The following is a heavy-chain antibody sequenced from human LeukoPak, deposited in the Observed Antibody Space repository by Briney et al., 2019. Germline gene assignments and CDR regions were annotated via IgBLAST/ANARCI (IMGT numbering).Heavy chain of an antibody. V-gene: IGHV1-2*02. CDR1: GYTFTGYY. Sequence: GASVKVSCKASGYTFTGYYMHWVRQAPGQGLEWMGWINPNSGGTNYAQKFQGRVTMTRDTSISTAYMELSRLGSDDTAVYYCASIYCSSTSCLDYFDYWGQGTLVTVSS. CDR2: INPNSGGT. D-gene: IGHD2-2*01. J-gene: IGHJ4*02. CDR3: ASIYCSSTSCLDYFDY.